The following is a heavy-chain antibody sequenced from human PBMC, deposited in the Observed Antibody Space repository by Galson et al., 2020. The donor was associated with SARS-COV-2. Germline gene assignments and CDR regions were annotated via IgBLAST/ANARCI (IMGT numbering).Heavy chain of an antibody. CDR2: IFYGGST. CDR1: GGSISTATYY. D-gene: IGHD1-26*01. CDR3: ARTEWELLILIDY. J-gene: IGHJ4*02. V-gene: IGHV4-39*01. Sequence: ETSETLSLTCTVSGGSISTATYYWDWTRQPPGKGLEWIATIFYGGSTFYNPSPKSRVTISVDTSKKQFSLKLNSVTAADTAMYYCARTEWELLILIDYWGQVILVTVSS.